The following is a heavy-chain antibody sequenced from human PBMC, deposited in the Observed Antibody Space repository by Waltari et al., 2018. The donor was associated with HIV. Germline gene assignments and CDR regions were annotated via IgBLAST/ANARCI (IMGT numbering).Heavy chain of an antibody. CDR3: ARAGRDGKLPPDY. V-gene: IGHV3-74*01. J-gene: IGHJ4*02. Sequence: EVQLVESGGGLVQPGGSLRLSCAAFGFHFSSYWRHWVRQAPGKGLVWVSRINSDGSSTSYADSVKGRFTISRDNAKNTLYLQMNSLRAEDTAVYYCARAGRDGKLPPDYWGQGTLVTVSS. CDR1: GFHFSSYW. CDR2: INSDGSST. D-gene: IGHD1-7*01.